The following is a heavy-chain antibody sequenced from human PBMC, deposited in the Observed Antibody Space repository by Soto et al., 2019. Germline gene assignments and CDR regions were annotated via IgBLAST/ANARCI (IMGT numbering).Heavy chain of an antibody. J-gene: IGHJ4*02. CDR2: IDPSGGDT. CDR1: GYTFNRHY. V-gene: IGHV1-46*02. Sequence: QVQLVQSGAEVRKPGASVKVSCKASGYTFNRHYIQWVRQAPGQGLEWMGMIDPSGGDTNYAKKFQGRVTLTSDTSTSLVYMELSSLRSEDTAVYYCAKRRGVGLTRSSFDYWGPGTLVIVSS. D-gene: IGHD1-26*01. CDR3: AKRRGVGLTRSSFDY.